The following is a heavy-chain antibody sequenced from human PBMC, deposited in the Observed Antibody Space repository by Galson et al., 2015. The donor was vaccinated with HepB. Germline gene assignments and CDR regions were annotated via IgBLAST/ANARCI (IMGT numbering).Heavy chain of an antibody. Sequence: SLRLSCAASGFTFSSYGMHWVRQAPGKGLEWVAVISYDGSNKYYADSVKGRFTISRDNSKNTLYLQMNSLRAEDTAVYYCANTAVAGFHYYYYYMDVWGKGTTVTVSS. CDR2: ISYDGSNK. D-gene: IGHD6-19*01. J-gene: IGHJ6*03. CDR3: ANTAVAGFHYYYYYMDV. V-gene: IGHV3-30*18. CDR1: GFTFSSYG.